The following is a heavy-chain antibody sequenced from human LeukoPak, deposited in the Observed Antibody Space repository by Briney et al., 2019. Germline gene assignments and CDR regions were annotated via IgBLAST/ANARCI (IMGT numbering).Heavy chain of an antibody. D-gene: IGHD3-10*01. V-gene: IGHV4-39*01. J-gene: IGHJ4*02. CDR1: GGSLSSSSYY. CDR3: ARVGNGSGDLGSYYFDY. CDR2: IYYSGST. Sequence: SETLSLTCTVSGGSLSSSSYYWGWIRQPPGKGLEWIGSIYYSGSTYYNPSLKSRVTISVDTFKNQFSLKLSSVTAADTDQYYCARVGNGSGDLGSYYFDYWVQGTMVTVSS.